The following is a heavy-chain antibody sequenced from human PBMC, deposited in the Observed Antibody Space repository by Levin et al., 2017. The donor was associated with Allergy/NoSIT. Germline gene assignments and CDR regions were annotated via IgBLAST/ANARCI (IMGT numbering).Heavy chain of an antibody. Sequence: QPGGSLRLSCAASGFTFSSYAMSWVRQAPGKGLEWVSSIRGSGGSTYYADSVKGRVTISRDNSKNTLYLQMNSLKAEDTAVYYCAKDVRGYCSGGSCPELYGWFDPWGQGTLVTVSS. V-gene: IGHV3-23*01. J-gene: IGHJ5*02. CDR3: AKDVRGYCSGGSCPELYGWFDP. CDR1: GFTFSSYA. CDR2: IRGSGGST. D-gene: IGHD2-15*01.